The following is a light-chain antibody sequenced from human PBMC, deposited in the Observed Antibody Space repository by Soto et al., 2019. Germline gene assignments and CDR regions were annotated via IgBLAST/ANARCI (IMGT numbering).Light chain of an antibody. J-gene: IGLJ1*01. Sequence: QSALPQPPSASGSPGQSLTISCTGTSGDVGFYNFVSWYQQRPGKAPKLVTYEVTKRPSGVPDRLSGSKSGSTASLTVSGLQADDEAEYYCASYAGTKLFVFGSGTKATVL. CDR1: SGDVGFYNF. V-gene: IGLV2-8*01. CDR3: ASYAGTKLFV. CDR2: EVT.